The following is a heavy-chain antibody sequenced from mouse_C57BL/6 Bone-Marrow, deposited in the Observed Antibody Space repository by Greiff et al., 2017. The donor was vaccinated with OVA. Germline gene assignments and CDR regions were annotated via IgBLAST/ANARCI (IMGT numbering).Heavy chain of an antibody. V-gene: IGHV1-19*01. CDR1: GYTFTDYY. D-gene: IGHD2-4*01. J-gene: IGHJ4*01. CDR2: INPYNGGT. Sequence: EVQLQQSGPVLVKPGASVKMSCKASGYTFTDYYMNWVKQSHGKSLEWIGVINPYNGGTSYNQKFKGKATLTVDKSSSTAYMELNSLTSEDSAVYYCARDDYDDYYAMDYWGQGTSVTVSS. CDR3: ARDDYDDYYAMDY.